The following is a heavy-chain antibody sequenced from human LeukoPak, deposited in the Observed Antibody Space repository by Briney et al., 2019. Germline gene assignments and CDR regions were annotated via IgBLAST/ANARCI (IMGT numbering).Heavy chain of an antibody. Sequence: ASVKVSCXASGYTFTDYYLHWVRQAPGHGLVWMGRISPKSGGTNYAQKFQGRVTITRNTSISTAYMELSSLRSEDTAVYYCAREAGGSGSTDAFDIWGQGTMVTVSS. V-gene: IGHV1-2*06. D-gene: IGHD3-10*01. J-gene: IGHJ3*02. CDR1: GYTFTDYY. CDR3: AREAGGSGSTDAFDI. CDR2: ISPKSGGT.